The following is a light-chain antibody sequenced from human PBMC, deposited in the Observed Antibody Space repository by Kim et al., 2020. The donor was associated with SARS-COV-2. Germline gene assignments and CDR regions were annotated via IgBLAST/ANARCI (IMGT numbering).Light chain of an antibody. J-gene: IGLJ3*02. CDR3: QVWDSSSDHPV. Sequence: AAGKTARVTSGGTSIGSESEHGYQQKQGQGPVLVIYYDSDRPSGIRERFSGSNSGNTDTLTISRGEAGDEADYDCQVWDSSSDHPVFGGGTQLTVL. CDR1: SIGSES. V-gene: IGLV3-21*04. CDR2: YDS.